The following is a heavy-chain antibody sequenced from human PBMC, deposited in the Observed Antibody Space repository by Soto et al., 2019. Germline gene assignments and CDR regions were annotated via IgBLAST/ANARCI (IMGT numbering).Heavy chain of an antibody. V-gene: IGHV1-3*04. Sequence: QLVQSGAEVKEPGASVRVFSKTSGYAFTSHTIHWVRQAPGQALEWMGWIVISNGSPRHAPQFLGRVTFGRATSTATAYMDLRSLTSEDTAVYYYAREPEDGVPGGYWGYGSPVVVSS. J-gene: IGHJ4*01. CDR2: IVISNGSP. D-gene: IGHD3-3*01. CDR1: GYAFTSHT. CDR3: AREPEDGVPGGY.